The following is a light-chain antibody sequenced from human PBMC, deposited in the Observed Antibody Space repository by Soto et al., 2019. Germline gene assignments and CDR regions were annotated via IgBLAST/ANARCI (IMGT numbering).Light chain of an antibody. CDR2: DVS. CDR3: QQYRDSPMNT. Sequence: DIRMTQSPSILSASVGDRVTITCRASQSISRWLAWYQQKPGKAPELLIFDVSRRETGVPSRFSGSGSETDFTLTISRLEPDDSAVYYCQQYRDSPMNTFGQGTKLEIK. V-gene: IGKV1-5*01. J-gene: IGKJ2*01. CDR1: QSISRW.